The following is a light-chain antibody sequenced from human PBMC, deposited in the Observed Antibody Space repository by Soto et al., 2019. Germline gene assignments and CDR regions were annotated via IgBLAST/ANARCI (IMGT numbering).Light chain of an antibody. CDR2: DAS. Sequence: EIVLTQSPGTLSLSPGQRATLSCRASQSVSSSSLAWYQQRPGQAPRLLIYDASNRATGIPARFSGSGSGTDFTLTIVGLEPEDFAIYYCQQRASWPPFTFGQGTKLEV. CDR3: QQRASWPPFT. CDR1: QSVSSSS. J-gene: IGKJ2*01. V-gene: IGKV3D-20*02.